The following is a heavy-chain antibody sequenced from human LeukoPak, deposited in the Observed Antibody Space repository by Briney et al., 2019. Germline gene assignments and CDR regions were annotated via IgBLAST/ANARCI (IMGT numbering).Heavy chain of an antibody. CDR2: INPNSGGT. J-gene: IGHJ5*02. V-gene: IGHV1-2*02. Sequence: ASVKVSCKASGYTFTGYYIYWVRQAPGQGLEWMGWINPNSGGTNYAQKFQGRVTMTRDTPISTAYMELSRLRSDDTAVYYCARDQGLTTSRNWFDPWGQGTLVIVSS. CDR3: ARDQGLTTSRNWFDP. CDR1: GYTFTGYY. D-gene: IGHD3-3*01.